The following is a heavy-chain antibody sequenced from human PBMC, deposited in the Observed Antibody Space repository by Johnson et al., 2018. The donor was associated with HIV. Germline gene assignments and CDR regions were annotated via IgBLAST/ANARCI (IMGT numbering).Heavy chain of an antibody. CDR3: AKAGGPYYDFWSGIHAFDI. V-gene: IGHV3-30*18. CDR2: ISYDGSNK. CDR1: GFTFSSYG. J-gene: IGHJ3*02. Sequence: QGQLVESGGGVVQPGRSLRLSCAASGFTFSSYGMHWVRQAPGKGLEWVAVISYDGSNKYYADSVKGRFTISRDNSKNTLYLQMNSLRAEDTAVHYCAKAGGPYYDFWSGIHAFDIWGQGTMVTVSS. D-gene: IGHD3-3*01.